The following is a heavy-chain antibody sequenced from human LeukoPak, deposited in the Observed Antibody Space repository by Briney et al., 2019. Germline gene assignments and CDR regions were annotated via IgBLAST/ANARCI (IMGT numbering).Heavy chain of an antibody. CDR3: ARATGTTGAFDI. D-gene: IGHD1-1*01. CDR2: MDDSGST. Sequence: PSETLSLTCTVSGGSISSYYWSWIRQPPGKGLEWIGYMDDSGSTNYNPSLTSRVTISEDTSKNQLSLKLGSVTAADTAVYYCARATGTTGAFDIWGQGTMVTVSS. J-gene: IGHJ3*02. CDR1: GGSISSYY. V-gene: IGHV4-59*08.